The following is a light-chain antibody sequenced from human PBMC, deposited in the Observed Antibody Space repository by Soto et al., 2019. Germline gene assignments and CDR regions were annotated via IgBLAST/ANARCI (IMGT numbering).Light chain of an antibody. CDR3: SSYTSSSALVV. CDR1: SSDVGGYKY. V-gene: IGLV2-14*01. Sequence: QSVLTQPASVSGSPGQSITISCTGTSSDVGGYKYVSWYQQHPGKAPKLMIYDVSNRPSGISNRFSASKSGNTASLTISGLQAEDEADYYCSSYTSSSALVVFGGGTKLTV. CDR2: DVS. J-gene: IGLJ2*01.